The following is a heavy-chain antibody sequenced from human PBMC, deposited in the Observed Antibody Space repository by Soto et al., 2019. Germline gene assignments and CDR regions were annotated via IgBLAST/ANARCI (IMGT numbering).Heavy chain of an antibody. Sequence: QVHLQQSGPGLVKPSETLSLTCTVSSGPSSSHNWGWIRQSPGRGLEWIGYVYNTGGTSYNPSLKSRGTISADTSANHISLTLSSVTAADTAIYYCVRQGIGNLHGLVDVWGQGTTVSVSS. D-gene: IGHD1-1*01. CDR3: VRQGIGNLHGLVDV. CDR1: SGPSSSHN. CDR2: VYNTGGT. V-gene: IGHV4-59*08. J-gene: IGHJ6*02.